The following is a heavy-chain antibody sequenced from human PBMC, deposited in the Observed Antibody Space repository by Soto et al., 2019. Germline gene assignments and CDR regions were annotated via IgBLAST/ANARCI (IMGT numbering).Heavy chain of an antibody. J-gene: IGHJ4*02. V-gene: IGHV3-23*01. Sequence: GGSLRLSCAASGFTFSSYGMHWVRQAPGKGLEWVSAISGSGGTTYYADSVKGRLTISRDNSKNTLYLQMNSLRADDTAVYYCATSTSGWYRFDYWGQGTLVTVPS. CDR2: ISGSGGTT. CDR3: ATSTSGWYRFDY. CDR1: GFTFSSYG. D-gene: IGHD6-19*01.